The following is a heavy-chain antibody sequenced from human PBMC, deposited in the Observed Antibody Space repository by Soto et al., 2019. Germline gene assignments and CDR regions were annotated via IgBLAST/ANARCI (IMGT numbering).Heavy chain of an antibody. Sequence: PGGSLRLSCVASGFTFSDHYMDWVRQVPGEGLEWVARIRKKANSYSTEYAASVKGRFTISRDDSKNSLYLQIDSLKTEDTAVYYCARGGNYYFDYWGLGALVTVSS. J-gene: IGHJ4*02. CDR1: GFTFSDHY. CDR3: ARGGNYYFDY. V-gene: IGHV3-72*01. CDR2: IRKKANSYST. D-gene: IGHD3-3*01.